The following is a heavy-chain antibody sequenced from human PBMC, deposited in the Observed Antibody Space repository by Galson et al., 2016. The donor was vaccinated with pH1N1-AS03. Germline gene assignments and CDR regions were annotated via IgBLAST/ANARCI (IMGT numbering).Heavy chain of an antibody. CDR1: GGTFSRSA. Sequence: SVKVSCKASGGTFSRSAISWLRQAPGQGLEWMGGILPGLGSATYAQNLQGRVTITADESTTTAYMELRSLRSDDTAVYYCARPASDSSVYSVFDFWGQGTLVTVSS. V-gene: IGHV1-69*13. D-gene: IGHD3-22*01. CDR2: ILPGLGSA. J-gene: IGHJ4*02. CDR3: ARPASDSSVYSVFDF.